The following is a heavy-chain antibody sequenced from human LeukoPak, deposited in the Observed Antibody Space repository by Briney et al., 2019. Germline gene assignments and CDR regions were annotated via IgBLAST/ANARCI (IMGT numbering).Heavy chain of an antibody. J-gene: IGHJ5*02. CDR2: INPNSGGT. CDR3: ARVLEWRPGSDWFDP. D-gene: IGHD3-3*01. Sequence: ASVKVSCKASGYTFTGYYMHWVRQAPGQGLEWMGWINPNSGGTNYAQKFQGWVTMTRDTSISTAYMELSRLRSDDTAVYYCARVLEWRPGSDWFDPWGQGTLVTVSS. V-gene: IGHV1-2*04. CDR1: GYTFTGYY.